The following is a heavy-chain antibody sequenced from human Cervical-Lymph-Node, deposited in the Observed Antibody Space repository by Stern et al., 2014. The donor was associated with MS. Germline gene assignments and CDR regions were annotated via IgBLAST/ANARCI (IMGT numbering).Heavy chain of an antibody. D-gene: IGHD3-9*01. V-gene: IGHV2-5*02. CDR2: LYSDEDK. CDR1: GFSIRTSGVG. J-gene: IGHJ6*02. Sequence: SGPTLVKPTETLTLTCSLSGFSIRTSGVGVGWIRQPPGKALEWLALLYSDEDKRYSPSLKSRLTVSQDTSKNQVVLTMTNMDPVDTATYYCARQGNVDWSPHSYYVMDVWGQGTTVTVTS. CDR3: ARQGNVDWSPHSYYVMDV.